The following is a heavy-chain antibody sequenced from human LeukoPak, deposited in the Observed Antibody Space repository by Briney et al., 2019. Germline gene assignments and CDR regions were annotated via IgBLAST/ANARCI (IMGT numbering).Heavy chain of an antibody. CDR2: ISGSGGST. J-gene: IGHJ2*01. CDR1: GFTFSSYA. Sequence: GGSLRLSCAASGFTFSSYAMSRVRQAPGKGLEWVSAISGSGGSTYYADSVKGRFTISRDNSKNTLYLQMNSLRVEDTAVYYCAREGHLGKYFDLWGRGTQVTVSS. D-gene: IGHD3-16*01. V-gene: IGHV3-23*01. CDR3: AREGHLGKYFDL.